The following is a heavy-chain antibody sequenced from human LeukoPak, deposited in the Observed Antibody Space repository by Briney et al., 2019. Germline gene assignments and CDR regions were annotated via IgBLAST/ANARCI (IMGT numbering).Heavy chain of an antibody. CDR2: FDPEDGET. CDR3: ATLQPPLVSFSDYYYYMEV. V-gene: IGHV1-24*01. Sequence: GASVKVSCKVSGYTLTELSMHWVRQAPGKGLEWMGGFDPEDGETIYAQKFQGRVTMTEDTSTDTAYMELGSLRSENTAVYYCATLQPPLVSFSDYYYYMEVWGKGATVNGFS. D-gene: IGHD6-13*01. CDR1: GYTLTELS. J-gene: IGHJ6*03.